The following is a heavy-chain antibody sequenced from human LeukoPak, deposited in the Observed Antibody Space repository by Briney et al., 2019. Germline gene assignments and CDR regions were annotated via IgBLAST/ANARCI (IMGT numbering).Heavy chain of an antibody. Sequence: PGGSLRLSCVASGFTFSTHWMAWVRQAPGKGLEWVAKIKEDGSETSYVDSVKGRLTISRDNAKNPLHLQMNSLRAEDTGLYYCAGMQMDTGYRPFDIWGQGTMVTVSS. V-gene: IGHV3-7*01. CDR3: AGMQMDTGYRPFDI. J-gene: IGHJ3*02. CDR1: GFTFSTHW. CDR2: IKEDGSET. D-gene: IGHD5-24*01.